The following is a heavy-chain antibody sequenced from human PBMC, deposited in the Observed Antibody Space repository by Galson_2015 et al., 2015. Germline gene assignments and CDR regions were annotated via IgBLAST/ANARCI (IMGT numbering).Heavy chain of an antibody. V-gene: IGHV3-53*01. CDR2: IYSDGSS. Sequence: SLRLSCAASGFTVATHYMSWVRQAPGKGLEWVSVIYSDGSSFYGDSVTGRFAISRDSSKNALYLQMNSLRAEDTAVYYCARAPLRDYGDYLDYCGQGALVTVSS. J-gene: IGHJ4*02. D-gene: IGHD4-17*01. CDR3: ARAPLRDYGDYLDY. CDR1: GFTVATHY.